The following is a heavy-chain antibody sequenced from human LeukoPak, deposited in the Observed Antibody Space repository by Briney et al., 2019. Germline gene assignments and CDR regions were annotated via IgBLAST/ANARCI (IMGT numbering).Heavy chain of an antibody. D-gene: IGHD3-10*01. V-gene: IGHV4-34*12. CDR3: ARHGNYYGSGSYY. CDR1: GGSFSGYY. Sequence: PSETLSLTCAVYGGSFSGYYWSWLRQPPGKGREWIGEIIYSGSTNYNPSLKSRVTISVDTSKNQFSLKLSSVTAADTAVYYCARHGNYYGSGSYYWGQGTLATVSS. CDR2: IIYSGST. J-gene: IGHJ4*02.